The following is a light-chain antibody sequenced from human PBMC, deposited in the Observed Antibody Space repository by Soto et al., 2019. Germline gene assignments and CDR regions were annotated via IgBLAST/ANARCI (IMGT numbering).Light chain of an antibody. CDR2: RAS. CDR3: QQYNNWPRAT. J-gene: IGKJ4*01. Sequence: IVMTQSPATLSVSPGERATLSCRASQSINSNLAWYQQKPGQAPRLLMFRASIRANGFPARFSGSGSGTEFNITISSLQSEDSAIYYWQQYNNWPRATFGGGTKVEIK. CDR1: QSINSN. V-gene: IGKV3-15*01.